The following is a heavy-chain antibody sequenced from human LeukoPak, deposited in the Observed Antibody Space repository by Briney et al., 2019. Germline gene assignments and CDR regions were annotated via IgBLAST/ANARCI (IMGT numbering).Heavy chain of an antibody. Sequence: PSETLSLTCTVSGGSISSYYWSWIRQPPGKGLEWIGYIYTSGSTNYNPSLKSRVTISVDTSRNQFSLKLSSVTAADTAVYYCARHTGSSGWTDYWGQGTLVAVSS. CDR2: IYTSGST. J-gene: IGHJ4*02. V-gene: IGHV4-4*09. CDR3: ARHTGSSGWTDY. CDR1: GGSISSYY. D-gene: IGHD6-19*01.